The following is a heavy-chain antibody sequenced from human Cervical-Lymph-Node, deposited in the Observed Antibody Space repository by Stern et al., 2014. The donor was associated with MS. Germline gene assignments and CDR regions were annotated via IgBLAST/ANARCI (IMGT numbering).Heavy chain of an antibody. CDR3: ARDRVIDF. Sequence: VQLLESGSELRRPGASVKLSCKASGYRFNSYSINWVRQAPGQGLEWMGWINTDTGNPTYAQGFTGRFVFSLDTSVTTAYLHISSLEADDTAVYYCARDRVIDFWGQGTLVTVSS. J-gene: IGHJ4*02. CDR2: INTDTGNP. D-gene: IGHD2-21*01. CDR1: GYRFNSYS. V-gene: IGHV7-4-1*02.